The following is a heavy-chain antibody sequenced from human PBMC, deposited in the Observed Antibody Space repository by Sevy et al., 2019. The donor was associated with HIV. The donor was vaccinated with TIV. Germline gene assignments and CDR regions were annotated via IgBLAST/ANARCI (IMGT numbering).Heavy chain of an antibody. CDR1: GGSISSGDYY. CDR3: ARASTYYGSGSVYYFDY. J-gene: IGHJ4*02. V-gene: IGHV4-30-4*01. Sequence: SETLSLTCTVSGGSISSGDYYWSWIRQPPGKGLEWIGYMYYSGSTYYNPSLKSRVTISVDTSKKQFSLKLSSETAADTAVYYCARASTYYGSGSVYYFDYWGQGTLVTVSS. D-gene: IGHD3-10*01. CDR2: MYYSGST.